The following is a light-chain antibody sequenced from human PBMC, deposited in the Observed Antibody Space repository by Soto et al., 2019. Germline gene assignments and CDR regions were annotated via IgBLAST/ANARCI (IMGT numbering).Light chain of an antibody. V-gene: IGKV3-15*01. J-gene: IGKJ5*01. CDR2: GAS. CDR3: QQYNSWPPIT. CDR1: QSLNTD. Sequence: EILMTQSPDSLSVSPGETTTLSCRASQSLNTDLAWYQQKPGQAPRLLLYGASTRATGISTRFSGGGSGTEFTLTISGLQSEDSAVYYCQQYNSWPPITFGQGTRLEI.